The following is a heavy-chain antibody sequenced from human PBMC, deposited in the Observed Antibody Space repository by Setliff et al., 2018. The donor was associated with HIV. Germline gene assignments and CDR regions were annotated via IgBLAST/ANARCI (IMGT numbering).Heavy chain of an antibody. CDR1: GGSISSTSYY. J-gene: IGHJ4*02. V-gene: IGHV4-39*01. CDR3: ASALSIAAPRV. Sequence: SETLSLTCTVSGGSISSTSYYWGWIRQPPGKGLEWIGNIYYSGGTDYHPSLKSRVTISVDTSKNQFSLKLSSVTAADTALYYCASALSIAAPRVWGQGTLVTVSS. CDR2: IYYSGGT. D-gene: IGHD6-6*01.